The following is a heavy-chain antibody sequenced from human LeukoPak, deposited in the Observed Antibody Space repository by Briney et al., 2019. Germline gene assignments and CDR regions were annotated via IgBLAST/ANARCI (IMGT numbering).Heavy chain of an antibody. CDR1: GGSISSYY. CDR3: AKDKLSRPHYDSSGYYYGAPLMDV. J-gene: IGHJ6*02. CDR2: IYTSGST. D-gene: IGHD3-22*01. Sequence: SETLSLTCTVSGGSISSYYWSWIRQPAGKGLEWIGRIYTSGSTNYNPSLKSRVTMSVDTSKNQFSLKLSSVTAADTAVYYCAKDKLSRPHYDSSGYYYGAPLMDVWGQGTTVTVSS. V-gene: IGHV4-4*07.